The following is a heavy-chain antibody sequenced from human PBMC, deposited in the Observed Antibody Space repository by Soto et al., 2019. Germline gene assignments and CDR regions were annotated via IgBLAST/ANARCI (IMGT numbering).Heavy chain of an antibody. CDR2: IIPIFGT. V-gene: IGHV1-8*02. J-gene: IGHJ6*02. Sequence: ASVKVSCKASGGTFSSYAISWVRQAPGQGLEWMGGIIPIFGTGYAQKFQGRVTMTRNTSISTAYMELSSLRSEGTAVYYCATEGYYYYYGMDVWGQGTTVTVSS. CDR3: ATEGYYYYYGMDV. CDR1: GGTFSSYA.